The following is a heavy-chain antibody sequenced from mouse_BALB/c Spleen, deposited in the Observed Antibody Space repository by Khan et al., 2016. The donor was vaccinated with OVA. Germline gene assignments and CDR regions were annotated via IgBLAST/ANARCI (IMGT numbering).Heavy chain of an antibody. CDR2: ISTYYGAA. V-gene: IGHV1S137*01. Sequence: QEQLKQSGAELVRPGVSVKISCKGSGYTFTDFAMHWVKQSHAKSLEWIGVISTYYGAANYNQKFKGKATMTVDKSSSTAYMELARLTSEDSAIYYCARGNGNYRFAYWGQGTLVTVSA. CDR3: ARGNGNYRFAY. CDR1: GYTFTDFA. J-gene: IGHJ3*01. D-gene: IGHD2-1*01.